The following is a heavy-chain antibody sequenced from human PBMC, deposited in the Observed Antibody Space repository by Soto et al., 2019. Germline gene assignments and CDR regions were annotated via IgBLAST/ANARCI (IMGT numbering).Heavy chain of an antibody. CDR2: IYYSGST. V-gene: IGHV4-30-4*01. CDR1: GGSISSGDYY. CDR3: ARELTRGAWRVDY. Sequence: QVQLQESGPGLVKPSQTLSLTCTVSGGSISSGDYYWSWIRQPPGKGLEWIGYIYYSGSTYYNPSLKSRVTIAVDTSKTQFSLKLSSVTAADTAVYYWARELTRGAWRVDYWGQGTLVTVSS. J-gene: IGHJ4*02. D-gene: IGHD3-10*01.